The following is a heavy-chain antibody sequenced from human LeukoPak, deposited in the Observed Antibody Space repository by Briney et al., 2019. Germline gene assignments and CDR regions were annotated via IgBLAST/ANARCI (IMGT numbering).Heavy chain of an antibody. J-gene: IGHJ4*02. CDR3: ARGEGRVAAANY. CDR2: IYYSGST. D-gene: IGHD2-2*01. Sequence: PSETLSLTCTVPGGSINNSYWSWIRQPPGKGLEWIGYIYYSGSTQYNPSLKSRVTISVDTSKNQFSLKLTSVTAADTAVYYCARGEGRVAAANYWGQGTPVTVSS. CDR1: GGSINNSY. V-gene: IGHV4-59*01.